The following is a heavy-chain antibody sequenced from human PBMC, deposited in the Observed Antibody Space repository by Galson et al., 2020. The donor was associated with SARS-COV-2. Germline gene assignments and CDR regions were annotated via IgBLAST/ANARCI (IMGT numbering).Heavy chain of an antibody. J-gene: IGHJ6*02. V-gene: IGHV4-34*01. CDR1: GGSFSGYY. Sequence: SEPLSLTCAVYGGSFSGYYWSWIRQPPGKGLECIGEINHSGSTNYNPSPTSRVTISVHTSKNQFSLKLRSVTAADTAVYYCARGTRYGDYYYGMDVWGQGTTVTVSS. CDR3: ARGTRYGDYYYGMDV. D-gene: IGHD4-17*01. CDR2: INHSGST.